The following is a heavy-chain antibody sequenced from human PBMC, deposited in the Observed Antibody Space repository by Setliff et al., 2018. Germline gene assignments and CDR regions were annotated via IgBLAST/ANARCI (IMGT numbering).Heavy chain of an antibody. CDR2: ISAYNGDT. CDR1: GYTFTSYG. V-gene: IGHV1-18*01. Sequence: ASVKVSCKASGYTFTSYGISWVRQAPGQGLEWMGWISAYNGDTNYTQKLQDRVTMTTDTSTSTAYMELRRLRSDDTAAYYRARDLDYQYYYDSSGRDAFDIWGQGTMVTVSS. J-gene: IGHJ3*02. CDR3: ARDLDYQYYYDSSGRDAFDI. D-gene: IGHD3-22*01.